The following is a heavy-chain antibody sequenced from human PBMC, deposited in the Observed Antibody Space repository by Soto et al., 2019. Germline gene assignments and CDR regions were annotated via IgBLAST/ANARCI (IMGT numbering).Heavy chain of an antibody. CDR1: GGTFSSYA. CDR3: ARGVGGLAAAGIYWFDP. V-gene: IGHV1-69*01. J-gene: IGHJ5*02. Sequence: QVQLVQSGAEVKKPGSSVKVSCKASGGTFSSYAISWVRQAPGQGLEWMGGIIPIFGTANYAQKFQGRVTITADEPTSTAYMELSSLRSEDTAVYYCARGVGGLAAAGIYWFDPWGQGTLVTVSS. CDR2: IIPIFGTA. D-gene: IGHD6-13*01.